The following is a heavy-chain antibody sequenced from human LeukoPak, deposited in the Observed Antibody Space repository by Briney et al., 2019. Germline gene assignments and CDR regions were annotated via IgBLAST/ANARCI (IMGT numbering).Heavy chain of an antibody. CDR3: ARKKQYYYDSGGYGGDAFDI. CDR2: IIPILGIA. CDR1: GGTFSSYA. D-gene: IGHD3-22*01. V-gene: IGHV1-69*04. Sequence: VASVKVSCKASGGTFSSYAISWVRQAPGQGLEWMGRIIPILGIANYAQKFQGRVTITADKSTSTAYMELSSLRSEDTAVYYCARKKQYYYDSGGYGGDAFDIWGQGTMVTVSS. J-gene: IGHJ3*02.